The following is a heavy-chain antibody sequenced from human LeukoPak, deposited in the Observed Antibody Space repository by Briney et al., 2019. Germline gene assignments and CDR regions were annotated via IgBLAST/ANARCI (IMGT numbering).Heavy chain of an antibody. D-gene: IGHD6-19*01. J-gene: IGHJ4*02. CDR1: GFTFSSYG. V-gene: IGHV3-23*01. CDR3: AKPSSGWNQYYFDY. Sequence: GGSLRLSCAASGFTFSSYGMSWVRQAPGKGLEWVSAISGSGGSTYYADSVKGRFTISRDNSKNTLYLQMNSLRAEDTAVYYCAKPSSGWNQYYFDYWGQGTLVTVSS. CDR2: ISGSGGST.